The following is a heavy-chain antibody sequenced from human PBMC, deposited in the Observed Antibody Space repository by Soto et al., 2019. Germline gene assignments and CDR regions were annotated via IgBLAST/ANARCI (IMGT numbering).Heavy chain of an antibody. CDR3: VKDMGQAAVGIRYPYGLDV. CDR1: GFTVSSFG. Sequence: QSGGSLRLSCSGSGFTVSSFGMHWVRQAPGKGLEHVSTLSSNGIGTYYADSVKGRFTFSRDTPKNTLYLQMSSLRTEDTAVYYCVKDMGQAAVGIRYPYGLDVWGLGTTVTVSS. V-gene: IGHV3-64D*06. CDR2: LSSNGIGT. J-gene: IGHJ6*02. D-gene: IGHD6-13*01.